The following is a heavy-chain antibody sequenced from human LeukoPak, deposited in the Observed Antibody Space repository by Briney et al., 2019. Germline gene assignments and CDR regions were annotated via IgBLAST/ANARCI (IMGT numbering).Heavy chain of an antibody. V-gene: IGHV4-39*07. CDR3: ARGRYYDSSGYYLDY. CDR2: IYYSGST. CDR1: GGSISSNSYY. Sequence: TPSETLSLTCTVSGGSISSNSYYWGWIRQPPGKGLQWIGSIYYSGSTYYNPSLKSRVTISVDTSKNQFSLKLTSVTAADAAVYYCARGRYYDSSGYYLDYWGQGTLVTVSS. D-gene: IGHD3-22*01. J-gene: IGHJ4*02.